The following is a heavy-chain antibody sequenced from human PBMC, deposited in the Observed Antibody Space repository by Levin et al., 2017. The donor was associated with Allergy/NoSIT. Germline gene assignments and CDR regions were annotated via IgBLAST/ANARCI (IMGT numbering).Heavy chain of an antibody. CDR2: IKSNVHGGTT. Sequence: PGESLKISCVASGVTLSDAWMSWVRQAPGKGLEWVGRIKSNVHGGTTDYAAPVKGRFTISRDDSKNTLFLQMNSLRIEDTAVYYCTTDRRWEPLQFDHWGQGTQVIVSS. J-gene: IGHJ4*02. V-gene: IGHV3-15*01. CDR3: TTDRRWEPLQFDH. D-gene: IGHD1-26*01. CDR1: GVTLSDAW.